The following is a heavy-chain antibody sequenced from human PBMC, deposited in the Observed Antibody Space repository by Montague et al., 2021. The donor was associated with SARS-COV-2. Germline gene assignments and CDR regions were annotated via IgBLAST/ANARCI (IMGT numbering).Heavy chain of an antibody. CDR2: IRHKAYGGTA. CDR1: GYSFRDSA. CDR3: TKVRQGGGAGYYVDY. Sequence: SLRLSCAASGYSFRDSALSWVRQAPGRGLEWVGLIRHKAYGGTAEYAASVKGRFTISRDDSTHIAYLQMNSLKTEDTADYYCTKVRQGGGAGYYVDYWGQGTPVTVSS. V-gene: IGHV3-49*04. J-gene: IGHJ4*02. D-gene: IGHD2-2*03.